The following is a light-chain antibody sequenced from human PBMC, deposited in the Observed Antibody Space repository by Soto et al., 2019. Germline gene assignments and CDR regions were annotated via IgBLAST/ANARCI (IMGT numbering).Light chain of an antibody. CDR2: ANI. CDR1: SSNIGAGYD. J-gene: IGLJ1*01. V-gene: IGLV1-40*01. CDR3: QSYDSTLSVRYV. Sequence: QSVLTQPPSVSGAPGQRVTISCTGSSSNIGAGYDVHWYQQRPGAAPKLLISANINRPSGVPDRFSGSKSGTSASLAITGLQADDEGDYYCQSYDSTLSVRYVFGTGTKLTVL.